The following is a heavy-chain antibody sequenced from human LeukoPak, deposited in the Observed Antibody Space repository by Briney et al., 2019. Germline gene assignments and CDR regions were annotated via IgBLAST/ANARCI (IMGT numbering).Heavy chain of an antibody. CDR1: GFTFNDYA. CDR2: ISWDSGNT. CDR3: ARGPNSGSYVWFDP. V-gene: IGHV3-43D*03. D-gene: IGHD1-26*01. J-gene: IGHJ5*02. Sequence: GGSLRLSCAASGFTFNDYAMHWVRQAPGKGLEWVSLISWDSGNTYYADSVKGRFTISRDNSKNTLYLQMNSLRAEDTAVYYCARGPNSGSYVWFDPWGQGTLVTVSS.